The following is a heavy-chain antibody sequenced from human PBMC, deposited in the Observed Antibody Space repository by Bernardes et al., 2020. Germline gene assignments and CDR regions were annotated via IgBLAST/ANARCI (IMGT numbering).Heavy chain of an antibody. CDR3: ARENLILGLNDH. J-gene: IGHJ5*02. V-gene: IGHV3-48*02. D-gene: IGHD3-22*01. Sequence: GGSLRLSCVASGFTFNSFSMNWVRQAPGKGLEWVSYISKNSITYYADSAKGRFTISRDNAKNSLFLQMNSLRDEDTAVYYCARENLILGLNDHWGQGTLVTVSS. CDR1: GFTFNSFS. CDR2: ISKNSIT.